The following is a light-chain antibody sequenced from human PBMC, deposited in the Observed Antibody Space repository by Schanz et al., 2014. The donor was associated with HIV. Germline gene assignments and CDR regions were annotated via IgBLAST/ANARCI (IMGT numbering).Light chain of an antibody. V-gene: IGLV2-14*03. CDR1: SSDVGGYNY. Sequence: QSALTQPASVSGSPGQSITISCTGTSSDVGGYNYVSWYQQHPGKAPKLMIYDVSNRPSGVSNRFSGSKSGNTASLTISGLQAEDEADYYCSTFSGNATLFGGGTKLTVL. CDR3: STFSGNATL. J-gene: IGLJ2*01. CDR2: DVS.